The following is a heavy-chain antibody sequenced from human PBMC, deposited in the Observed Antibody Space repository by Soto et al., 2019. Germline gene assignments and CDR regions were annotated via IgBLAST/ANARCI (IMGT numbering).Heavy chain of an antibody. CDR2: ITPIIGIT. V-gene: IGHV1-69*02. J-gene: IGHJ5*02. Sequence: QLVQSGAEVRKPGSPVKVSCKASGGTFSDYTISWVRQAPGQGLEWMGRITPIIGITNYAQKFRGRVTITADKSTSTVYMELSSLRPEDTAVYFCARGGTLFDPWGQGTLVTVSS. CDR3: ARGGTLFDP. D-gene: IGHD3-16*01. CDR1: GGTFSDYT.